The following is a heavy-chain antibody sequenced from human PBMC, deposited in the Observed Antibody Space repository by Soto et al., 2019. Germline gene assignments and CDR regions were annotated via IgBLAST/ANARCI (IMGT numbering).Heavy chain of an antibody. CDR3: ARDFREDRPDDIEYSSSGSAWFDP. D-gene: IGHD6-6*01. CDR2: ISAYNGNT. V-gene: IGHV1-18*01. J-gene: IGHJ5*02. Sequence: ASVKVSCKASGYTFTSYGISWVRQAPGQGLEWMGWISAYNGNTNYAQKLQGRVTMTTDTSTSTAYMELRSLRSDDTAVYYCARDFREDRPDDIEYSSSGSAWFDPWGQGTLVTVSS. CDR1: GYTFTSYG.